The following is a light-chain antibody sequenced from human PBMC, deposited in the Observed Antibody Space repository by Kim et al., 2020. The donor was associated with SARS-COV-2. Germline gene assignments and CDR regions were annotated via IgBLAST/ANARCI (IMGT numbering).Light chain of an antibody. J-gene: IGLJ3*02. CDR1: NSNIGSNT. CDR2: SNN. CDR3: AAWDDSLNGWV. Sequence: GQRLTIACSGSNSNIGSNTVNWYQPLPGTAPKLLIYSNNQRPSGVPDRFSGSKSGTSASLAISGLQSEDEADYYCAAWDDSLNGWVFGGGTKLTVL. V-gene: IGLV1-44*01.